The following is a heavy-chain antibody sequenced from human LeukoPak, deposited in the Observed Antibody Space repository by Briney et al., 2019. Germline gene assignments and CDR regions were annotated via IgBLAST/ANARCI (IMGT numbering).Heavy chain of an antibody. CDR2: IYYSGST. CDR3: ATPTMGSHSIDD. V-gene: IGHV4-39*01. D-gene: IGHD3-10*01. Sequence: PSETLSLNCTVSGGSISSSSYYWGWIRQPPGKGLEWIGSIYYSGSTYYNPSLKSRVTISVDTSKNQVSLNLSSVTAADTAVYYCATPTMGSHSIDDWSQGTLVTVSS. CDR1: GGSISSSSYY. J-gene: IGHJ4*02.